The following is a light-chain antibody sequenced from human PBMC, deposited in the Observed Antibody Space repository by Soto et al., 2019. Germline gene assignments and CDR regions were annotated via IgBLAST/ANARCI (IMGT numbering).Light chain of an antibody. CDR1: QAINTW. Sequence: DIPMTQSPSSVSASVGDRVTITCRASQAINTWLAWYQQKPGKAPKLLIYAASTLQSGVPSRFSGSGSGTDFTLTINSLQPEDFATYYCQQANSFPATFGGGTKVEIK. CDR3: QQANSFPAT. V-gene: IGKV1D-12*01. J-gene: IGKJ4*01. CDR2: AAS.